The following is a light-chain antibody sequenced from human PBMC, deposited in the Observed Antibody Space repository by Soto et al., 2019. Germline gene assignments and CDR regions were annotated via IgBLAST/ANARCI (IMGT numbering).Light chain of an antibody. Sequence: DIVLTQSPGTLSLSPGEGATLSCRASQSLTNVFLAWYQQKPGQAPRLLIYGASRRATGIPDRFSGSGSGTDFTLTISRLEPEDFAVYYCQQYNNWPPFTFGPGTKVDIK. CDR1: QSLTNVF. V-gene: IGKV3-20*01. CDR2: GAS. J-gene: IGKJ3*01. CDR3: QQYNNWPPFT.